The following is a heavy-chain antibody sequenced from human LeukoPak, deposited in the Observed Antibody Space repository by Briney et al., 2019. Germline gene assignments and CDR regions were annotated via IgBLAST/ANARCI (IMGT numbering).Heavy chain of an antibody. CDR2: IRYDGSNK. CDR3: AKDLGNWNSEYYFDY. D-gene: IGHD1-7*01. Sequence: PGGSLRLSCAASGFTFSSYGMHWVRQAPGKGLEWVAFIRYDGSNKYYADSVKGRFTISRDNSKNTLYLQMNSLRAEDTAVYYCAKDLGNWNSEYYFDYWGQGTLATVSS. J-gene: IGHJ4*02. CDR1: GFTFSSYG. V-gene: IGHV3-30*02.